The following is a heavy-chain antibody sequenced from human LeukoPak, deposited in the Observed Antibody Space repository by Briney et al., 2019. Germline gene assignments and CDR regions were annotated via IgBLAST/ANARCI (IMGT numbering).Heavy chain of an antibody. J-gene: IGHJ4*02. CDR3: AKIPRTYYYDRSG. V-gene: IGHV4-31*03. CDR1: GGSISSGGYY. D-gene: IGHD3-22*01. CDR2: IYYSGST. Sequence: PSETLSLTCTVSGGSISSGGYYWSWIRQHPGKGLEWIGYIYYSGSTYYNPSLKSRVTISVDTSKNQFSLKLSSVTAADTAVYYCAKIPRTYYYDRSGRGQGTLVTVSS.